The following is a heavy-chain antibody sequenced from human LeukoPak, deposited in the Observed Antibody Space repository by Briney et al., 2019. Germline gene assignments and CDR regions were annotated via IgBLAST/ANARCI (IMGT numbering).Heavy chain of an antibody. V-gene: IGHV3-48*02. Sequence: GESLRLSCAASGFTFSDYSMNWVRQAPGKGLEWVSYIDGSGDTIYYANSVKGRFTISRDNAKNSLDLQMNSLRDEDTAVYYCSRRFDCWGQGTLVTVSS. CDR2: IDGSGDTI. CDR3: SRRFDC. CDR1: GFTFSDYS. J-gene: IGHJ4*02.